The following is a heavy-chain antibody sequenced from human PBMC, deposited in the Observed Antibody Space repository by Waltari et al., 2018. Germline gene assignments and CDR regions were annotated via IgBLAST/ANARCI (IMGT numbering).Heavy chain of an antibody. CDR2: IYYSGST. Sequence: QLQLQESGPGLVKPSETLSLTCTVSGGSISSSSYYWGWIRQPPGKGLEWIGSIYYSGSTYYTPSLNSRVTISVDTSKNQFSLKLSSVTAADTAVYYCARRAYEQQLFHLFDYWGQGTLVTVSS. D-gene: IGHD6-13*01. J-gene: IGHJ4*02. CDR1: GGSISSSSYY. V-gene: IGHV4-39*01. CDR3: ARRAYEQQLFHLFDY.